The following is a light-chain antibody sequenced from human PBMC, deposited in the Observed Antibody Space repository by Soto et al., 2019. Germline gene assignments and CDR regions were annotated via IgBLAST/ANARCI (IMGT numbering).Light chain of an antibody. V-gene: IGKV1-33*01. J-gene: IGKJ1*01. Sequence: DIQMTQSPSSLSASVGDRVTITCRASQSISSYLNWYQQKPGKAPKVLIYAASSLQSGVPSRFSGGGSGTHFTFTISNLQPEDIATYYCQQYDNLPPTWTFGQGTKVDIK. CDR1: QSISSY. CDR3: QQYDNLPPTWT. CDR2: AAS.